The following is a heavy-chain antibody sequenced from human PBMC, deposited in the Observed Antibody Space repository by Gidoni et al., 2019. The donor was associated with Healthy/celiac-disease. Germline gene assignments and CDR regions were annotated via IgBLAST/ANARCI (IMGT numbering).Heavy chain of an antibody. V-gene: IGHV3-23*01. CDR3: AKDPRYCSSTSCRGYYYYYMDV. CDR2: ISVSGVST. J-gene: IGHJ6*03. Sequence: EVQLLESGGGLVQPGGSLRLACAASGVTFSSYAMSWGRQAPGKGLEWVSVISVSGVSTYYAASVRGRFTISRDNSKNTLYLQMNSLRAEDTAVYYCAKDPRYCSSTSCRGYYYYYMDVWGKGTTVTVSS. CDR1: GVTFSSYA. D-gene: IGHD2-2*01.